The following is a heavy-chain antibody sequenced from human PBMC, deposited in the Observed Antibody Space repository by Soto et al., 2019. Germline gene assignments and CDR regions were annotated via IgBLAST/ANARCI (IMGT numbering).Heavy chain of an antibody. CDR2: ISSSSSYI. V-gene: IGHV3-21*01. CDR3: AREIIVVVPAARTTYYYYGMDV. D-gene: IGHD2-2*01. Sequence: PGGSLRLSCAASGFTFSSYSMNWVRQAPGKGLEWVSSISSSSSYIYYADSVKGRFTISRDNAKNSLYLQMNSLRTEDTAVYYCAREIIVVVPAARTTYYYYGMDVWGQGTTVTVSS. CDR1: GFTFSSYS. J-gene: IGHJ6*02.